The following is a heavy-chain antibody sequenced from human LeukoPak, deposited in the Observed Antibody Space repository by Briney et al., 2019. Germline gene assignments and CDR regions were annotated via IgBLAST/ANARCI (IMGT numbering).Heavy chain of an antibody. CDR1: GFTFSSYW. Sequence: PGGSLRLSCAASGFTFSSYWMSWVRQAPGKGLEWVANIKQDGSEKYYVDSVKGRFTISRDNAKNSPYLQMNSLRAEDTAVYYCARVPIVVVPAAILGYFDYWGQGTLVTVSS. V-gene: IGHV3-7*01. CDR2: IKQDGSEK. D-gene: IGHD2-2*02. CDR3: ARVPIVVVPAAILGYFDY. J-gene: IGHJ4*02.